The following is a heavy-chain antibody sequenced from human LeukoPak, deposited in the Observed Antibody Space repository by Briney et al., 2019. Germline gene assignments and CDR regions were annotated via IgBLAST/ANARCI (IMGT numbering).Heavy chain of an antibody. D-gene: IGHD3-22*01. CDR2: ISSSGSTI. J-gene: IGHJ6*03. V-gene: IGHV3-48*03. Sequence: GGSLRLSCAASGFTFSSYEMNWVRQAPGKGLEWVSYISSSGSTIYYADSVKGRFTISRDNAKNSLYLQMNSLRAEDTAVYYCARDHYDSSGYYLGYYYYYYYMDAWGKGTTVTVSS. CDR3: ARDHYDSSGYYLGYYYYYYYMDA. CDR1: GFTFSSYE.